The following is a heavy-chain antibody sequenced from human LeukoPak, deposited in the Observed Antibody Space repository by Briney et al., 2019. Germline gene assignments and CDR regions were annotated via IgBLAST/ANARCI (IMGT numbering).Heavy chain of an antibody. D-gene: IGHD2-15*01. CDR3: ARRGGQKYNYFDP. CDR2: VFYGGSV. Sequence: SETLSLTCSVSGTSISSSSWTWIRQPPGKGLEWIGYVFYGGSVNSNPSLKSRVTISLDTSKNQVSLKLTSVTPADTAVYYCARRGGQKYNYFDPWGQGTLVTISS. V-gene: IGHV4-59*01. J-gene: IGHJ5*02. CDR1: GTSISSSS.